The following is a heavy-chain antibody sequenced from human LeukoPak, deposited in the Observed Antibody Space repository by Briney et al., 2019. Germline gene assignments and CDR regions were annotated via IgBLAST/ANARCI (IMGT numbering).Heavy chain of an antibody. CDR3: VVYVWGAHFDY. J-gene: IGHJ4*02. D-gene: IGHD3-16*01. Sequence: ASVKVSCKASGYTFTGYYMHWVRQAPGQGLEWMGWINPNSGGTNYAQKFQGRVTMTRDTSISTAYMELSRLRSDDAAVYYCVVYVWGAHFDYWGQGTLVTVSS. CDR2: INPNSGGT. CDR1: GYTFTGYY. V-gene: IGHV1-2*02.